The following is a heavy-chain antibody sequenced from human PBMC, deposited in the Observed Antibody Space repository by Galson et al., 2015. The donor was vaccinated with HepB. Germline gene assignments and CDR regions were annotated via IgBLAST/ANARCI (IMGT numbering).Heavy chain of an antibody. V-gene: IGHV6-1*01. CDR3: ARVIAVAGSYYFDY. CDR1: NSVA. Sequence: NSVAWNWIRQSPSRGLEWLGRTYYRSKWYNDYAVSVKSRITINPDTSKNQFSLQLNSVTPEDTAVYYCARVIAVAGSYYFDYWGQGTLVTVSS. J-gene: IGHJ4*02. CDR2: TYYRSKWYN. D-gene: IGHD6-19*01.